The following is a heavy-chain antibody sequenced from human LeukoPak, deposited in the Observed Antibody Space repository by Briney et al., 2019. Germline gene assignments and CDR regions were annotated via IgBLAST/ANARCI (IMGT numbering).Heavy chain of an antibody. CDR1: GFTFSSYG. Sequence: GGSLRLSCAASGFTFSSYGMHWVRQAPGKGLEWVADIWYDGSNKYYADSVKGRFTISRDPSKNTLYLEMTSLRTEDTAVYYCAREADSGYYRTVDYWGQGTMVTAS. CDR2: IWYDGSNK. J-gene: IGHJ4*02. D-gene: IGHD2-15*01. CDR3: AREADSGYYRTVDY. V-gene: IGHV3-33*01.